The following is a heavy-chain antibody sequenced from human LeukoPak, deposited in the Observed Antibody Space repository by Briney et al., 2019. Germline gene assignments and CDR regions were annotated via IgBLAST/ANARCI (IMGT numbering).Heavy chain of an antibody. D-gene: IGHD1-7*01. J-gene: IGHJ4*02. CDR3: LREVDWKYAFDY. V-gene: IGHV3-33*01. CDR2: IRPDGSHI. Sequence: PGSSLRLPCAASGFSFSTFVMHWVRQAPGKGLEWVAVIRPDGSHISYVDPVKGRFTISRDNSNNMLYLQMSSPRAEDTALYYCLREVDWKYAFDYWGRGTLVTVSS. CDR1: GFSFSTFV.